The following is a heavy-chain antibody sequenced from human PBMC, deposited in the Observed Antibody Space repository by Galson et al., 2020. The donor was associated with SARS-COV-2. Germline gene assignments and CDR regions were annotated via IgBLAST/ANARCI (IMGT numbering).Heavy chain of an antibody. V-gene: IGHV4-59*08. D-gene: IGHD3-10*01. Sequence: SATLSLTCSLFCGSMCTYYWNCIRQTPGRGLERIGYIYYSGHTMYNPSPNSRLTMSRLTSEYQSSLPLTSVTAADTAVYFCARRTFGSGSPSTFWYFDLWGRGTPVTVS. CDR3: ARRTFGSGSPSTFWYFDL. J-gene: IGHJ2*01. CDR1: CGSMCTYY. CDR2: IYYSGHT.